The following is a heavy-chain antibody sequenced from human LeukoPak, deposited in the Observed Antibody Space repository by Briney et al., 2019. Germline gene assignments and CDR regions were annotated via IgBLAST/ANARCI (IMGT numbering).Heavy chain of an antibody. CDR1: GFTFSSHS. Sequence: GGSLRLSCAASGFTFSSHSMNWVRQAPGKGLEWVSFISSSSSYIHYADSVKGRFTISRDNAKNSLYLQMNSLRAEDTAVYYCARITRWGSGWESDHWGQGTLVTVSS. D-gene: IGHD6-19*01. V-gene: IGHV3-21*01. CDR3: ARITRWGSGWESDH. J-gene: IGHJ4*02. CDR2: ISSSSSYI.